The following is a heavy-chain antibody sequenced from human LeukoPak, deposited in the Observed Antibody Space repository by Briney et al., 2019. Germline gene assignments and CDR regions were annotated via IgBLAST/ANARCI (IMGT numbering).Heavy chain of an antibody. CDR1: GGTFSSYA. CDR2: IIPIFGTA. CDR3: ARSMVRGEGYYYYGMDV. V-gene: IGHV1-69*06. J-gene: IGHJ6*04. Sequence: SVKVSCKASGGTFSSYAISWVRQAPRQGLEWMGGIIPIFGTANYAQKFQGRVTITADKSTSTAYMELSSLRSEDTAVYYCARSMVRGEGYYYYGMDVWGKGTTVTVSS. D-gene: IGHD3-10*01.